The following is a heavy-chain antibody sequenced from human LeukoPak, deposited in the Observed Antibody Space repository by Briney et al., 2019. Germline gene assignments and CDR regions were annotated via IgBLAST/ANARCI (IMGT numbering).Heavy chain of an antibody. V-gene: IGHV4-34*01. D-gene: IGHD2-2*01. CDR1: GGSFSGYY. CDR3: ARGRCSSTSCYARARHDAFDI. CDR2: INHSGST. J-gene: IGHJ3*02. Sequence: SETLSLTCAVYGGSFSGYYWSWIRQPPGKGLEWIGEINHSGSTNYNPSLKSRVAISVDTSKNQFSLKLSSVTAADTAVYYCARGRCSSTSCYARARHDAFDIWGQGTMVTVSS.